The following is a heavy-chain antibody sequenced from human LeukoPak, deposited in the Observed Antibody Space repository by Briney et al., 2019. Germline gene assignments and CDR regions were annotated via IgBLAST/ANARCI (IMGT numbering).Heavy chain of an antibody. V-gene: IGHV4-34*01. CDR1: GGSFSGCY. D-gene: IGHD2-2*01. CDR2: INHSGST. Sequence: SETLSLTCAVYGGSFSGCYWSWIRQPPGKGLEWIGEINHSGSTNYNPSLKSRVTISVDTSKNQFSLKLTSVTAADTAVYYCAREGIVVLPAAPLDVWGKGTTVTVSS. J-gene: IGHJ6*04. CDR3: AREGIVVLPAAPLDV.